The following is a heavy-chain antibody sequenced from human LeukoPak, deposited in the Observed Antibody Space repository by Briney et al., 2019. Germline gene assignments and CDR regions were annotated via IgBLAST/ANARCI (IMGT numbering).Heavy chain of an antibody. CDR3: ARGNTFYYYYYMDV. V-gene: IGHV3-23*01. CDR1: GFTFSSYA. Sequence: GGSLRLSCAASGFTFSSYAMSWVRQAPGKGLEWVSAISGSGGSTYYADSVKGRFTISRDNSKNTLYLQMNSLRAEDTAVYYCARGNTFYYYYYMDVWGKGTTVTVSS. J-gene: IGHJ6*03. CDR2: ISGSGGST.